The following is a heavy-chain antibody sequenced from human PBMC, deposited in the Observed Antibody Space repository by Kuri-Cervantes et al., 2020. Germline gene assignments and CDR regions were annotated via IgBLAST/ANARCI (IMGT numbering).Heavy chain of an antibody. J-gene: IGHJ4*02. CDR1: GGSFSGYY. CDR2: INHSGST. Sequence: SETLSLTCAVYGGSFSGYYWSWSRQPPGKGLEWIGEINHSGSTNYNPSLKSRVTISVDTSKNQFSLKLSSVTAADTAVYYCARRAVGVTRALRDWGQGTLVTVSS. CDR3: ARRAVGVTRALRD. D-gene: IGHD3-10*01. V-gene: IGHV4-34*01.